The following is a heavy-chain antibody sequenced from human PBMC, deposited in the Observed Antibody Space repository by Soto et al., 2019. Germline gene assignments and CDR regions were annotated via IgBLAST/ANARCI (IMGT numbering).Heavy chain of an antibody. J-gene: IGHJ4*02. CDR3: TTVGAPDY. V-gene: IGHV3-15*01. Sequence: GCSLRLACECSVFSVINAWIRWVRQPPGKGLEWVGRIKSNIDGGTADFAAPVRGRFTLSRGDSDNTVHLQMNGLKVEDTAMYYCTTVGAPDYWGLGTLVTVSS. CDR1: VFSVINAW. CDR2: IKSNIDGGTA. D-gene: IGHD1-26*01.